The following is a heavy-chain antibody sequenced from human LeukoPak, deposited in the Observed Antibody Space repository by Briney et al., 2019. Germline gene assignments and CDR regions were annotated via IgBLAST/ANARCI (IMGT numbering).Heavy chain of an antibody. V-gene: IGHV1-2*06. CDR1: GYTFTAYY. D-gene: IGHD2-8*02. CDR2: ITPNNGVT. CDR3: ARDPPWSGYFDY. J-gene: IGHJ4*02. Sequence: GASVKVSCKPSGYTFTAYYIHWVRQAPGQGLEWMGRITPNNGVTNYAPKFQDRITLTRDTSISTVYMELSGLTSDDTAVYYCARDPPWSGYFDYWGQGTLVTVSS.